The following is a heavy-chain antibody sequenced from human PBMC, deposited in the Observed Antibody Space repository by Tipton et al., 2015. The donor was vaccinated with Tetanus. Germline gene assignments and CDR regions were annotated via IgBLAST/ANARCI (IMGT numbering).Heavy chain of an antibody. CDR3: ARVPTNPLAVDRPTDY. J-gene: IGHJ4*02. CDR2: ISVYNGNT. Sequence: QSGAEVKKPGASVKVSCKASGYTFTGYYMHWVRQAPGQGLEWMGWISVYNGNTNYAQKVQGRVTMTTDTPTSTAYMELRSLRSDDTAVYYCARVPTNPLAVDRPTDYWGQGTLVTVSS. D-gene: IGHD6-19*01. V-gene: IGHV1-18*04. CDR1: GYTFTGYY.